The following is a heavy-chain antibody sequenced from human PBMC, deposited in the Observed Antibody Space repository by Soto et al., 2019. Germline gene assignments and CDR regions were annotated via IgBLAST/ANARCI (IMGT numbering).Heavy chain of an antibody. CDR3: VMDIVASRKFDY. V-gene: IGHV3-30*03. CDR2: ISYDGSNK. CDR1: GFTFSSYG. J-gene: IGHJ4*02. Sequence: QVQLVESGGGVVQPGRSLRLSCAASGFTFSSYGMHWVRQAPGKGLAWVAVISYDGSNKYYADSVKGRFTISRDNSKNTLYLQMNSLRAEDTAVYYCVMDIVASRKFDYWGQGTLVTVSS. D-gene: IGHD5-12*01.